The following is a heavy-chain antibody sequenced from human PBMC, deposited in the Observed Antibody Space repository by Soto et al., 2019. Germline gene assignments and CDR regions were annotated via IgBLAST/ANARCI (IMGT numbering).Heavy chain of an antibody. Sequence: QVQLVQSGAEVTKHGASVKVYCKTSGYALNSYDITWVRQAPGQGLEWMGWISGHNGDTNYKQKFQGRVNMTTDTSTSTDYMDLSILTSDDTAVYYCARAGADIFSGPFDFWGQRTLITVSS. J-gene: IGHJ4*02. CDR1: GYALNSYD. V-gene: IGHV1-18*04. D-gene: IGHD5-12*01. CDR2: ISGHNGDT. CDR3: ARAGADIFSGPFDF.